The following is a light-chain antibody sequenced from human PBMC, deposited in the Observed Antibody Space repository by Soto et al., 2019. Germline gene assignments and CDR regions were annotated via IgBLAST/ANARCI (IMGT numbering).Light chain of an antibody. V-gene: IGLV2-14*01. CDR2: EVS. CDR3: SSYTSSSSVV. J-gene: IGLJ2*01. CDR1: SSDVGGYNY. Sequence: QSALTQPASVSGSPGQSITISCTGTSSDVGGYNYVSWYQQHPGKAPKLMIYEVSNRPSGVSSRFSGAKSGNTASQTISGLHAEDEADYYCSSYTSSSSVVFGGGTKLTVL.